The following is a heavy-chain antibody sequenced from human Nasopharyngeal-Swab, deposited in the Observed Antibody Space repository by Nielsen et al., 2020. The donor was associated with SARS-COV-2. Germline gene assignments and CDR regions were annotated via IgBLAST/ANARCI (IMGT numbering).Heavy chain of an antibody. J-gene: IGHJ5*02. CDR3: ARLNPIYCSSTSCYGGGWFDP. CDR1: GYSISSGYY. CDR2: IYHSGST. V-gene: IGHV4-38-2*01. Sequence: SETLSLTCAVSGYSISSGYYWGWIRQPPGKGLEWLGSIYHSGSTYYNPSLKSRVTISVDTSKNQFSLKLSSVTAADTAVYYCARLNPIYCSSTSCYGGGWFDPWGQGTLVTVSS. D-gene: IGHD2-2*01.